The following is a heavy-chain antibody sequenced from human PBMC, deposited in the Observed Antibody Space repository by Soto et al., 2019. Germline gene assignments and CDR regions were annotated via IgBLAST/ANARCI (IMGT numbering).Heavy chain of an antibody. J-gene: IGHJ4*02. CDR3: ARGLRYDSVSLDDY. CDR1: GGTFSSYT. D-gene: IGHD3-22*01. Sequence: QVQLVQSGAEVKKPGSSVKVSCKASGGTFSSYTISWVRQAPGQGLEWMGRIIPILGIAKYAQKFQGRVTITADKSTSTAYMELSSLRSEDTAVYYCARGLRYDSVSLDDYWGQGTLVTVSS. V-gene: IGHV1-69*02. CDR2: IIPILGIA.